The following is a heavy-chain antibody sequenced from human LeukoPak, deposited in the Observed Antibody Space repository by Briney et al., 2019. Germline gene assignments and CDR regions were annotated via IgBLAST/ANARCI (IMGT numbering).Heavy chain of an antibody. Sequence: PSETLSLTCAVYGGSFSGYYWSWIRQPPGKGLEWIGEINHSGSTNYNPSLKSRVTISVDTSKSQFSLKLSSVTAADTAVYYCARGGPPESPYYGSISWYFDLWGRGTLVTVSS. D-gene: IGHD3-10*01. CDR2: INHSGST. CDR3: ARGGPPESPYYGSISWYFDL. CDR1: GGSFSGYY. J-gene: IGHJ2*01. V-gene: IGHV4-34*01.